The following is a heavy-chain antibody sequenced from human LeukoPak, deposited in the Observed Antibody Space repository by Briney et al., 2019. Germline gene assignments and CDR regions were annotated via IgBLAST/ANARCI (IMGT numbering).Heavy chain of an antibody. Sequence: SVKVSCKASGGTFSSYAISWVRQAPGQGLEWMGGIIPIFGTANYAQKFQGRVTITADGSTSTAYMELSRLRSDDTAVYYCARDRRWLQSDYWGQGTLVTVSS. D-gene: IGHD5-24*01. V-gene: IGHV1-69*13. CDR1: GGTFSSYA. CDR2: IIPIFGTA. CDR3: ARDRRWLQSDY. J-gene: IGHJ4*02.